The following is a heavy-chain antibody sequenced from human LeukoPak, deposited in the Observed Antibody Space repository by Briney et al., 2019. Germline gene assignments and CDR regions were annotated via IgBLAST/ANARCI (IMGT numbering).Heavy chain of an antibody. J-gene: IGHJ4*02. V-gene: IGHV3-23*01. CDR1: GFTFSSYA. D-gene: IGHD5-12*01. CDR2: MSGSGGST. Sequence: GGSLRLSCAASGFTFSSYAMSWVRQAQGKGLEWVSNMSGSGGSTYYADSVKGRFTISRDNSKNTLYLQMNSLRADDTAVYYCAKSRTASGLLVRLLDYWGQGALVTVSS. CDR3: AKSRTASGLLVRLLDY.